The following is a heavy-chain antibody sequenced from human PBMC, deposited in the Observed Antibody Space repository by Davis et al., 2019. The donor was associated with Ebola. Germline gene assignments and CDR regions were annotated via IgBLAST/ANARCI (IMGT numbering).Heavy chain of an antibody. J-gene: IGHJ5*02. CDR3: AKADSPNGWFLGS. D-gene: IGHD6-19*01. CDR1: GFTFSNYA. V-gene: IGHV3-30*02. Sequence: GESLKTSCAASGFTFSNYAIHWVRQPPGKGLEWAALIRSDGSDKYYADSVKDRFSISRDNSRNTVYLQMNSLRPEDTAVYFCAKADSPNGWFLGSWGQGTLVTVSS. CDR2: IRSDGSDK.